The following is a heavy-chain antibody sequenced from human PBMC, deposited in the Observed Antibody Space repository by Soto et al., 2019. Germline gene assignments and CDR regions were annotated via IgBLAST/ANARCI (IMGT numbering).Heavy chain of an antibody. CDR1: GGSFSGYY. CDR2: INHSGST. CDR3: ARAKPGRRPFDY. V-gene: IGHV4-34*01. J-gene: IGHJ4*02. Sequence: QVQLQQWGAGLLKPSETLSLTCAVYGGSFSGYYWSWIRQPPGKGLEWIGEINHSGSTNYNPSLKSRVTLSVDTSKNQFSLKLSSVTAADTAVYYCARAKPGRRPFDYWGQGTLVTVSS.